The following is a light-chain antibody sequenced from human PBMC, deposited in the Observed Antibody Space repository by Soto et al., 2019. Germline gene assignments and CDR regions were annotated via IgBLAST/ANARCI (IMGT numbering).Light chain of an antibody. Sequence: EIVMTQSPATLSVSPGERATLSCRASQSVSSKLAWYQQKPGQAPRLLIYDVSNRASGIPARFSGSGSETDFTLTISSLEPEDFAVYYCQQRSVWPLTFGQGTRLEIK. V-gene: IGKV3-11*01. CDR1: QSVSSK. J-gene: IGKJ5*01. CDR3: QQRSVWPLT. CDR2: DVS.